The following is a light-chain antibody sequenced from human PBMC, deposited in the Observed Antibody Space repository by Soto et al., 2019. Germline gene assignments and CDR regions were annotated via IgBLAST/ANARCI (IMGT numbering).Light chain of an antibody. CDR2: DNN. CDR3: QSYDSSMGTSL. CDR1: SSNIGAGYD. J-gene: IGLJ3*02. Sequence: QSVLTQSPSVSGAPGQRVTISCTGSSSNIGAGYDVHWYKQVPGTAPTLLIYDNNNRPSGVPDRFSGSKSGTSASLAITGLQAEDEADYYCQSYDSSMGTSLFGGGTQLTVL. V-gene: IGLV1-40*01.